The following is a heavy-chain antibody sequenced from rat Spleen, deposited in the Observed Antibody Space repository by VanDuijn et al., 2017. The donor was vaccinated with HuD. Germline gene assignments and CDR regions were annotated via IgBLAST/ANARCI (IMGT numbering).Heavy chain of an antibody. CDR3: TRVGYYSGASYVMDA. V-gene: IGHV5S23*01. Sequence: EVQLVESGGGLVQPGRSLKLSCAASGFTFSNYYMAWVRQAPTKGLEWVASITNSGGSTYYRDSVKGRFTISRDNAKSTLYLQMDSLRSEDTATYYCTRVGYYSGASYVMDAWGQGASVTVSS. J-gene: IGHJ4*01. D-gene: IGHD1-1*01. CDR1: GFTFSNYY. CDR2: ITNSGGST.